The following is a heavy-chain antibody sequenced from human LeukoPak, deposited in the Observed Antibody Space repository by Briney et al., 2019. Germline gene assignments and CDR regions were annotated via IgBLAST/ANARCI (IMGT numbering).Heavy chain of an antibody. Sequence: GGSLRLSCAASGFTFSNHGMNWVRQAPGKGLEWVSGISPSGDITYYADSVKGRFTISRDNAKNTLYLQMNSLRAEDTAVYYCARGDCSGGSCSPPSTGLFDYWGQGTLVTVSS. D-gene: IGHD2-15*01. J-gene: IGHJ4*02. CDR2: ISPSGDIT. V-gene: IGHV3-23*01. CDR3: ARGDCSGGSCSPPSTGLFDY. CDR1: GFTFSNHG.